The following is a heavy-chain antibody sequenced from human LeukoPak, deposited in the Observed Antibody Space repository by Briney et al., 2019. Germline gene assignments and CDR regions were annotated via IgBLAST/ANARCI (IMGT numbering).Heavy chain of an antibody. D-gene: IGHD4-23*01. J-gene: IGHJ5*02. CDR3: ARVVTPVRRRFWFDP. CDR1: GGSISSYY. CDR2: INHSGST. V-gene: IGHV4-34*01. Sequence: SETLSLTCTVSGGSISSYYWSWIRQPAGKGLEWIGEINHSGSTNYNPSLKSRVTISVDTSKNQFSLKLSSVTAADTAVYYCARVVTPVRRRFWFDPWGQGTLVTVSS.